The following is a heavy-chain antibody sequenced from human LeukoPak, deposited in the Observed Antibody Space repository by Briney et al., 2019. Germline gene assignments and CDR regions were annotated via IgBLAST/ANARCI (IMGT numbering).Heavy chain of an antibody. CDR2: IKQDGSEK. CDR1: GFTFSSYW. D-gene: IGHD2-2*01. Sequence: GGSLRLSCAASGFTFSSYWMSWVRQAPGKGLEWVANIKQDGSEKYYVDSVKGRFTISRDNAKNSLYLQMNSLRAEDTAVYYCARVGGLPAATVRWFDPWGQGTLVTVSS. J-gene: IGHJ5*02. V-gene: IGHV3-7*01. CDR3: ARVGGLPAATVRWFDP.